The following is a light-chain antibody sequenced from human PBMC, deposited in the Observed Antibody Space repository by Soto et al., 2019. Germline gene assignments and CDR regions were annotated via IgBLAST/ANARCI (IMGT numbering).Light chain of an antibody. V-gene: IGKV3-15*01. CDR2: GAS. J-gene: IGKJ2*01. Sequence: EIVMTQSPATLSVSPGERATLSCRASQSVSSNLAWYQQNPGQAPRLLIYGASTRATGIPARISGSGSGTECTLTISSLQSEDFAVYYWQQYNNWPPYTFGQGTKLEIK. CDR3: QQYNNWPPYT. CDR1: QSVSSN.